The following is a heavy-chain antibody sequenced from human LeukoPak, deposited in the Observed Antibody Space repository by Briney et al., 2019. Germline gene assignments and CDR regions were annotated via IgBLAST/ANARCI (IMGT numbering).Heavy chain of an antibody. CDR3: ARSPYDSSGYYYSVFDY. V-gene: IGHV1-18*01. J-gene: IGHJ4*02. CDR2: ISAYNGNT. CDR1: GYTFTSYG. Sequence: ASVKVSCKASGYTFTSYGISWVRQAPGQGLEWMGWISAYNGNTNYAQKLQGRVTMTTDTSTSTAYMELRSLRSDDTAVYYWARSPYDSSGYYYSVFDYWGQGTLVTVSS. D-gene: IGHD3-22*01.